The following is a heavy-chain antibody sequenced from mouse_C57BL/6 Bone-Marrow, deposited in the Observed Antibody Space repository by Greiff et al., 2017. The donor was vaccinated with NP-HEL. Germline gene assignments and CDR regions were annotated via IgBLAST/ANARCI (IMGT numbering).Heavy chain of an antibody. D-gene: IGHD1-1*01. CDR3: ASSDYYGSSYEGYWYVDV. Sequence: QVQLQQSGAELAKPGASVKLSCKASGYTFTSYWMHWVKQRPGQGLEWIGYINPSSGYTKYNPKFKDKATLTADKSSSTAYMQLSSLTYEDSAVYYCASSDYYGSSYEGYWYVDVWGTGTTVTVSS. CDR2: INPSSGYT. CDR1: GYTFTSYW. J-gene: IGHJ1*03. V-gene: IGHV1-7*01.